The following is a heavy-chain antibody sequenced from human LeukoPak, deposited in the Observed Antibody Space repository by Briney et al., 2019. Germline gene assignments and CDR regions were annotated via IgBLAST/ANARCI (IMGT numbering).Heavy chain of an antibody. J-gene: IGHJ6*02. Sequence: ASVKVSCKASGGTFSSYAISWVRQAPGQGLEWMGGIIPIFGTANYAQKFQGRVTITADESTSTAYMELSSLRSEDTAVYYCARPLVGVVGYYYYGMDVWGQGTTVTVSS. CDR2: IIPIFGTA. CDR1: GGTFSSYA. V-gene: IGHV1-69*13. D-gene: IGHD6-6*01. CDR3: ARPLVGVVGYYYYGMDV.